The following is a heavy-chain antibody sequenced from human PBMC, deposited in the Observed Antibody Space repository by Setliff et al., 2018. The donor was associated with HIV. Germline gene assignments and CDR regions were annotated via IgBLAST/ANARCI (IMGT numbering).Heavy chain of an antibody. J-gene: IGHJ3*02. Sequence: PGGSLRLSCAASGFTFSNYWMTWVRQAPGKGLEWVAQINRDGTEKYYVDSVKGRFTVSRDNARNSLYLQMDSLRVEDTAVYYCLGESSAAFDIWGQGTMVTVSS. CDR1: GFTFSNYW. CDR2: INRDGTEK. CDR3: LGESSAAFDI. V-gene: IGHV3-7*01. D-gene: IGHD3-10*01.